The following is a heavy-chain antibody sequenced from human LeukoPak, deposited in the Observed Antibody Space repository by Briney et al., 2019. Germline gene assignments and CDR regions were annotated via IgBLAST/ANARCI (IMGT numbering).Heavy chain of an antibody. Sequence: GGSLRLSCEATGFIFSNYWMAWVRQAPGKGLEWVANIKEDGSDKNYVESMKGRFTISRDNAKNSLYLQMNSLRVEDTAVYYCARSDAVYYYYYMDVWGKGTTVTVSS. V-gene: IGHV3-7*01. CDR3: ARSDAVYYYYYMDV. CDR2: IKEDGSDK. CDR1: GFIFSNYW. J-gene: IGHJ6*03.